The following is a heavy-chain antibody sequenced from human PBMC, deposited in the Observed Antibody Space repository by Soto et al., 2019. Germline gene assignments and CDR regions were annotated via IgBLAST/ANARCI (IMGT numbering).Heavy chain of an antibody. CDR3: AKNLDDRSGWYRDRVPLDS. Sequence: GGSLRRSCAASVFTRSSDCARSVRPAPGKGREWVAVISYDGSNKYYADSVKGRFTISRDNSKNTLYLQMNSLRAEDTAVYSCAKNLDDRSGWYRDRVPLDSWGQGT. CDR2: ISYDGSNK. V-gene: IGHV3-30*18. J-gene: IGHJ4*02. D-gene: IGHD6-19*01. CDR1: VFTRSSDC.